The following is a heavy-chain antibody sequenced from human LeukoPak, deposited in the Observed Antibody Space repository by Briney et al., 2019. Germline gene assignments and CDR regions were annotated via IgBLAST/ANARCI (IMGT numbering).Heavy chain of an antibody. J-gene: IGHJ5*02. CDR3: ARRLTQYDCFDP. D-gene: IGHD2-2*01. Sequence: SQTLPLTCAISGDSVSSNSVTWNWIRQSPSRGLEWLGRTYYRSTWYNDYAVSVRGRITVNPDTSKNQFSLHLNSVTPEDTAVYYCARRLTQYDCFDPWGRGILVTVSS. CDR2: TYYRSTWYN. V-gene: IGHV6-1*01. CDR1: GDSVSSNSVT.